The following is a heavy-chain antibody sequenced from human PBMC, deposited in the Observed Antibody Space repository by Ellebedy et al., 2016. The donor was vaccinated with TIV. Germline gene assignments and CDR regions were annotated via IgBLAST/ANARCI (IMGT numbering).Heavy chain of an antibody. CDR1: GYPFTTHD. D-gene: IGHD3-9*01. CDR2: INADTDNT. J-gene: IGHJ5*02. V-gene: IGHV1-3*01. Sequence: ASVKVSCXASGYPFTTHDIHWVRQAPGQSLEWMGWINADTDNTKYSQKFQGRVTIVRDTSATTAYMELRSLTSEDTAVYYCAREGYYDIMTGYSGNWFDPWGQGTLVTVSS. CDR3: AREGYYDIMTGYSGNWFDP.